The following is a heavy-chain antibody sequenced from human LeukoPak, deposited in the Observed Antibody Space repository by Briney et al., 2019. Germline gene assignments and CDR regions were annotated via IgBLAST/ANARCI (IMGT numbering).Heavy chain of an antibody. V-gene: IGHV1-18*01. D-gene: IGHD4-23*01. Sequence: ASVKVSCKASGYTLTTYGISWVRQAPGQGLEWMGWISAYNGNTNYAQKLQGRVTMTTDTSTSTAYMELRSLRSLDTAVYLCSRDGIVGTRYFHYGGQGTLDTVPS. J-gene: IGHJ4*02. CDR2: ISAYNGNT. CDR3: SRDGIVGTRYFHY. CDR1: GYTLTTYG.